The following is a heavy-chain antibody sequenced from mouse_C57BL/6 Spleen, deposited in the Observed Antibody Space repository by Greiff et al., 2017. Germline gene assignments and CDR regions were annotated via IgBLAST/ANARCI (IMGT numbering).Heavy chain of an antibody. V-gene: IGHV8-8*01. CDR3: ARMEGYYGSSYERYWYFDV. D-gene: IGHD1-1*01. J-gene: IGHJ1*03. CDR2: IWWDDDK. CDR1: GFSLSTFGMG. Sequence: QVTLKESGPGILQPSQTLSLTCSFSGFSLSTFGMGVGWIRQPSGKGLEWLAHIWWDDDKYYNPALKSRLTISKDTSKNQVFLKIANVDTADTATYCCARMEGYYGSSYERYWYFDVWGTGTTVAVSS.